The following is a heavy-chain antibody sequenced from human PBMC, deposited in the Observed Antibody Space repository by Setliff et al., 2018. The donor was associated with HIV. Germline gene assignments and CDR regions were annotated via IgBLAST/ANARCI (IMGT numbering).Heavy chain of an antibody. J-gene: IGHJ4*02. V-gene: IGHV5-51*01. CDR2: IYPGDSDT. D-gene: IGHD4-4*01. Sequence: PGESLKISCKGFGYSFNDNWIGWVRQMPGKGLEWMGIIYPGDSDTRYSPSFQGQVTISADKSISTAYLQWSSLKASDTAMYYCARHPNDYKYFDYWGQGTLVTVSS. CDR1: GYSFNDNW. CDR3: ARHPNDYKYFDY.